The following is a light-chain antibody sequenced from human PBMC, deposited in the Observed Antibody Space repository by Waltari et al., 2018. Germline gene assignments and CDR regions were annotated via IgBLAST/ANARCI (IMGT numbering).Light chain of an antibody. CDR2: EDN. CDR3: QSYDHNNVL. J-gene: IGLJ2*01. Sequence: NFMLTQPPSVSESLGKTVTISCTGSGANLANNSVPGYQQRPGSAPPPVIYEDNRRPSGVPDRFSGSIDSSSSSASLTISGLKTEDEADYYCQSYDHNNVLFGGGTKLTVL. V-gene: IGLV6-57*02. CDR1: GANLANNS.